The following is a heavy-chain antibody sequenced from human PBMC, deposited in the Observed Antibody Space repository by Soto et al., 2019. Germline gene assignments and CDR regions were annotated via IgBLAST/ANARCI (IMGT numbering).Heavy chain of an antibody. J-gene: IGHJ6*02. V-gene: IGHV5-51*01. D-gene: IGHD5-18*01. Sequence: ESLKISCKGSGYSFTSYWIGWVRQMPGKGLEWMGIIYPGDSDTRYSPSFQGQVTISADKSISTAYLQWSSLKASDTAMYYCARRGYGYYYYYYGMDVWGQGTTVTVSS. CDR2: IYPGDSDT. CDR3: ARRGYGYYYYYYGMDV. CDR1: GYSFTSYW.